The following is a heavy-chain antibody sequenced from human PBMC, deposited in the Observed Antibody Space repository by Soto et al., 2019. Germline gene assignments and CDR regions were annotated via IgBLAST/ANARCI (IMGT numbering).Heavy chain of an antibody. CDR1: GFSLSTSGVG. CDR2: IFWDDDK. CDR3: TYRGPESSGWVFDS. D-gene: IGHD3-22*01. Sequence: ASGPTLVNPTQTLTLTCTFSGFSLSTSGVGVGWIRQPPGTALEWLGIIFWDDDKRYRPSLKGRLTITKDTSKNQVVLTMTNLDPVDTATYYCTYRGPESSGWVFDSWGLGTLVTVSS. V-gene: IGHV2-5*02. J-gene: IGHJ4*02.